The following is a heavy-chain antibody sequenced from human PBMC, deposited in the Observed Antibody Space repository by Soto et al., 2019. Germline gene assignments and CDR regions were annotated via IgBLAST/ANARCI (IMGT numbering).Heavy chain of an antibody. J-gene: IGHJ4*02. CDR1: GGSFSGYY. CDR3: ARGPYCSSTSCYTAHFDY. D-gene: IGHD2-2*02. Sequence: QVQLQQWGAGLLKPSETLSLTCAVYGGSFSGYYWSWIRQPPGKGLEWIGEINHSGSTNYNPSLKRRVTISVDTSKNQFSLKLSSVTAADTAVYYCARGPYCSSTSCYTAHFDYWGQGTLVTVSS. V-gene: IGHV4-34*01. CDR2: INHSGST.